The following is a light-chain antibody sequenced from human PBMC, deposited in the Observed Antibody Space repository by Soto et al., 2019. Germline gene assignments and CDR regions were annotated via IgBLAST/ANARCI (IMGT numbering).Light chain of an antibody. CDR1: QSVNTY. V-gene: IGKV3-20*01. J-gene: IGKJ5*01. Sequence: IVLTQSPATLSLSPGDRATLSCRASQSVNTYLAWYQQKPGQAPRILIYGASTRAFGIPDRFRGSGSGTEFTLTISRLEPEDFAVYYCQRYGGSPYTFGQGTRLEIK. CDR2: GAS. CDR3: QRYGGSPYT.